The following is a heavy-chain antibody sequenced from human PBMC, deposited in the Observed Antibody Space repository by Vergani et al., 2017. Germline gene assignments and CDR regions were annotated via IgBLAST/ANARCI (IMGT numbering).Heavy chain of an antibody. Sequence: VQLLQSEGAVVQPGGSLRLSCVASGFTFSSHAMSWVRQAPGKGLEWVAVTWYDGNNKQYADSVKGRFTISRDNSKSTMYLQMNSLRDEDTGVYYCARDLRLLYNRFDPWGQGTLVTVSS. CDR3: ARDLRLLYNRFDP. CDR1: GFTFSSHA. D-gene: IGHD1-14*01. V-gene: IGHV3-33*01. CDR2: TWYDGNNK. J-gene: IGHJ5*02.